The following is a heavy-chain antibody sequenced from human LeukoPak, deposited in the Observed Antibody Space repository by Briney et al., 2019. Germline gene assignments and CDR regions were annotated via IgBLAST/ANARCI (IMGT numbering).Heavy chain of an antibody. J-gene: IGHJ6*02. Sequence: PGGSLRLSCAASVFTFSSYSMNWVRQAPGKGLEWVSSISSSSSYIYYADSVKGRFTISRDNAKNSLYLQMNSLRAEDTAVYYCARGSGWYYYYYYYGMDVWGQGTTVTVSS. D-gene: IGHD6-19*01. V-gene: IGHV3-21*01. CDR2: ISSSSSYI. CDR3: ARGSGWYYYYYYYGMDV. CDR1: VFTFSSYS.